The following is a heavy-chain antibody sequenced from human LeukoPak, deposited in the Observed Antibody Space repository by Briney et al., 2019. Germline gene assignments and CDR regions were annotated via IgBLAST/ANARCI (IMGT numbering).Heavy chain of an antibody. CDR2: ISYDGSNK. Sequence: AGGSLRLSCAASGFTFSSYAIHWVRQAPGKGLEWVAVISYDGSNKNYGDSVKGRFTISRDNSKNTLYLRMNSLKPDDTAVYHCAREGRSGVWPAAYNWFDPWGQGTLVTVSS. CDR3: AREGRSGVWPAAYNWFDP. CDR1: GFTFSSYA. J-gene: IGHJ5*02. V-gene: IGHV3-30*04. D-gene: IGHD1-26*01.